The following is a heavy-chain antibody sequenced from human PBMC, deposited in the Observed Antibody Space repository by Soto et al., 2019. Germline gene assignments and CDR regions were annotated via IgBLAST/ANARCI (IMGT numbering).Heavy chain of an antibody. CDR2: IIPIFGTA. D-gene: IGHD4-17*01. CDR3: ARGGTVTTEVGNWFDP. V-gene: IGHV1-69*12. Sequence: QVQLVQSGAEVKKPGSSVKVSCKASGGTFSSYAISWVRQAPGQGLEWMGGIIPIFGTANYAQKFQGRVTITADESTSKAYMELSSLRSEDTAVYYCARGGTVTTEVGNWFDPWGQGTLVTVSS. CDR1: GGTFSSYA. J-gene: IGHJ5*02.